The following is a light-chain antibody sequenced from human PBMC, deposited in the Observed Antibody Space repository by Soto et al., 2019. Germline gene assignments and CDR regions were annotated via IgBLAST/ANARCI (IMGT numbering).Light chain of an antibody. CDR3: QQADSIPLT. CDR1: QDISKW. J-gene: IGKJ4*01. CDR2: AAS. Sequence: DIQMTQSPSFVSASVGDRVTITCRASQDISKWLAWYQQKPGRAPKILIFAASTLQRGVPSRFSGSGSGTDFTLTIGSLQPEDSATYYCQQADSIPLTFGGGTKVDIK. V-gene: IGKV1-12*01.